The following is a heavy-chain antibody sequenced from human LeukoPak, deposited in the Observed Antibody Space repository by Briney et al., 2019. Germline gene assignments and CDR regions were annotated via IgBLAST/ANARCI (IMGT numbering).Heavy chain of an antibody. Sequence: PSETLSLTGTVSGGSISNYYWSWIRQPPGKGLEWIGYIYYSGSTNYNPSLKSRVTISVDTSKNQFSLKLSSVTAADTAVYYCARSDYSSGRYGGVNWFDPWGQGTLVTVSS. CDR1: GGSISNYY. D-gene: IGHD6-19*01. CDR2: IYYSGST. J-gene: IGHJ5*02. V-gene: IGHV4-59*01. CDR3: ARSDYSSGRYGGVNWFDP.